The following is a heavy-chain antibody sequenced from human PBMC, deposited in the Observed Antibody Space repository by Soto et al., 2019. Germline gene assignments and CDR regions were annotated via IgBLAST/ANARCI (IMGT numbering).Heavy chain of an antibody. Sequence: SETPSLTCTVSGGSISSGDYYWGWIRQPPGKGLEWIGYIYHSGSTYYNPSLKSRVTISVNTSKNQFSLKLSSVTAADTAVYYCAGTMIVSRYFDYWGQATLVTVSS. CDR1: GGSISSGDYY. V-gene: IGHV4-30-4*01. D-gene: IGHD3-22*01. CDR3: AGTMIVSRYFDY. J-gene: IGHJ4*02. CDR2: IYHSGST.